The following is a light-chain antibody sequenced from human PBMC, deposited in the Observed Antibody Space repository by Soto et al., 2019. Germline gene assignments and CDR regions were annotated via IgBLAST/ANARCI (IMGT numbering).Light chain of an antibody. CDR1: QSVSSY. V-gene: IGKV3-11*01. J-gene: IGKJ3*01. Sequence: EIVLTQSPSTLSLSPGERATLSCRASQSVSSYLAWYQQKPGQAPRLLIYDASNWATGIPARFSGSGSGTDFTLTISSLEPEDFAVYYCQQRSHWPTTFGPGTKVDIK. CDR2: DAS. CDR3: QQRSHWPTT.